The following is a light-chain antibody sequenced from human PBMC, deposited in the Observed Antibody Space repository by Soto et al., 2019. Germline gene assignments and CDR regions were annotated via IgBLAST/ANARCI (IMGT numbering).Light chain of an antibody. J-gene: IGLJ2*01. CDR3: SSYTSSHTVI. CDR1: SSDVGRYNY. V-gene: IGLV2-14*01. CDR2: DVS. Sequence: QSALTQPASVSGSPGQSITISCIGTSSDVGRYNYVSWYRQHPAKAPKLIIYDVSFQPSGVSDRFSGSKSANTASLTISGLQAEDEADYYCSSYTSSHTVIFGGGTKLTVL.